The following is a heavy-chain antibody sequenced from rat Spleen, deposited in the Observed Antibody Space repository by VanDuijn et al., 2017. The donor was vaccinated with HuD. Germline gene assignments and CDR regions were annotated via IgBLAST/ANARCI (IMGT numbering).Heavy chain of an antibody. CDR1: GFTFSTYG. Sequence: EVQLVESDGGLVQPGRSLKLSCSASGFTFSTYGMAWVRQTPAKGLEWVASVSYDGTATYYRDSVKGRFTLSRDNAKSTLYLQMGSLRSEDTATYYCTREDGLRWFAYWGQGTLVTVSS. CDR3: TREDGLRWFAY. CDR2: VSYDGTAT. V-gene: IGHV5-29*01. J-gene: IGHJ3*01.